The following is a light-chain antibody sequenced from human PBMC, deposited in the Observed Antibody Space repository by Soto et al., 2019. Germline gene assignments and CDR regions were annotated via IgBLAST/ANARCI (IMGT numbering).Light chain of an antibody. Sequence: QSALTQPRSVSGSPGQSVTLSCTGTSSDVGGYDYVSWYQQHPGKAPKLMIYDVSHRPSGVSHRFSGSKSGNTASLTISGLQAEDEADYYCGSYTTSSNYVFGTGTKLTVL. J-gene: IGLJ1*01. V-gene: IGLV2-11*01. CDR3: GSYTTSSNYV. CDR1: SSDVGGYDY. CDR2: DVS.